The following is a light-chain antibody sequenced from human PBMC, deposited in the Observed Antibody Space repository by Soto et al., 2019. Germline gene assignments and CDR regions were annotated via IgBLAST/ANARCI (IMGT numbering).Light chain of an antibody. Sequence: QSVLTQPPSVSGAPGQRVTLSCTGSSSNIVAGYDVHWYQQLPGTAPKLLIYGNSNRPSGVPDRFSGSKSGTSASLAITGRQAEDEADYYCQSYDSSLSGVVFGGGTKLTVL. J-gene: IGLJ2*01. CDR1: SSNIVAGYD. CDR2: GNS. V-gene: IGLV1-40*01. CDR3: QSYDSSLSGVV.